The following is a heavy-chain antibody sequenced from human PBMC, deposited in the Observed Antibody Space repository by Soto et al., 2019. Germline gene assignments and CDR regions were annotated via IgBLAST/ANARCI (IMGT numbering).Heavy chain of an antibody. CDR3: ARVNSNYDYYYYYYMDV. CDR1: GYTFTSYA. J-gene: IGHJ6*03. V-gene: IGHV1-3*01. CDR2: INAGNGNT. Sequence: EASVKVSCKAPGYTFTSYAMHWPRQAPGQSLEWMGWINAGNGNTKYSQKFQGRVTITRDTSASTAYMELSSLRSEDTAVYYCARVNSNYDYYYYYYMDVWGKGTTVTVSS. D-gene: IGHD4-4*01.